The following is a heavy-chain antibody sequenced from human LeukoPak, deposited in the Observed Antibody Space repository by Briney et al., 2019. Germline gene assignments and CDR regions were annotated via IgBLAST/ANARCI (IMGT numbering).Heavy chain of an antibody. CDR2: IYPRDGST. Sequence: ASVKVSCKASGYSFTSSYIHWVRQAPGQGLEWMGMIYPRDGSTSYAQKFQGRVTVTRDTSTSTVHMGLSGLRSEDTAVYYCARDQEAFDYWGQGTLVTVSS. V-gene: IGHV1-46*01. J-gene: IGHJ4*02. CDR1: GYSFTSSY. CDR3: ARDQEAFDY.